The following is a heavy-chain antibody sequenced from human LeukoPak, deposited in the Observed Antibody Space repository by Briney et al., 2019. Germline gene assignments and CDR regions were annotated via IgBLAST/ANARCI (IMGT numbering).Heavy chain of an antibody. J-gene: IGHJ4*02. Sequence: SETLSLTCTVSGGSISSGGYYWSWIRQPPGKGLEWIGYIYYSGSTNYNPSLKSRVTISVDTSKDQFSLKLSSVTAADTAVYYCARAVVPAAYDYWGQGTLVTVSS. CDR2: IYYSGST. CDR3: ARAVVPAAYDY. D-gene: IGHD2-2*01. V-gene: IGHV4-61*08. CDR1: GGSISSGGYY.